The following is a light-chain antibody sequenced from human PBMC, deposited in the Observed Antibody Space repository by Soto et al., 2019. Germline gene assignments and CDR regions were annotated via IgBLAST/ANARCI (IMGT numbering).Light chain of an antibody. V-gene: IGKV3-11*01. J-gene: IGKJ1*01. CDR3: QQNSNWPYWT. CDR2: DAS. CDR1: QSVSSY. Sequence: ELVLTQSLATLSGYTGERATISFRASQSVSSYLAWYQQKPGQAPRLLIYDASTRATGIPARFSGSGSGTDFTLTISSLETEDFAVYYCQQNSNWPYWTFGQGTKVDIK.